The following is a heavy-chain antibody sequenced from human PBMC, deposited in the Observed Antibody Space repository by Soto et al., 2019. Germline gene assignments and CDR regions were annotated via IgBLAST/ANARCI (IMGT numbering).Heavy chain of an antibody. D-gene: IGHD1-1*01. CDR3: ARGNALEI. Sequence: SVKVSCKASGGTFSSFAINWVRQAPGKGPEWMGGTIPILGTANYAQKFQGRVTIIADETTNTASLELTSLRSEDTAVYYCARGNALEIWGQGTPVSVSA. V-gene: IGHV1-69*13. CDR2: TIPILGTA. CDR1: GGTFSSFA. J-gene: IGHJ4*03.